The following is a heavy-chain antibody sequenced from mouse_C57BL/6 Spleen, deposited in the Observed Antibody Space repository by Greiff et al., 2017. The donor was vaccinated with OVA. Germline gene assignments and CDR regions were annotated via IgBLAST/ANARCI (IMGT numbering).Heavy chain of an antibody. CDR2: INPCNGGT. D-gene: IGHD3-2*02. CDR1: GYTFTSYW. CDR3: ADSSGLYYAMDY. Sequence: QVQLQQPGTELVKPGASVKLSCKASGYTFTSYWMHWVKQRPGQGLEWIGNINPCNGGTNYNEKFKSKATLTVDKSSSTAYMQLSSLTSEDSAVYYCADSSGLYYAMDYWGQGTSVTVSS. V-gene: IGHV1-53*01. J-gene: IGHJ4*01.